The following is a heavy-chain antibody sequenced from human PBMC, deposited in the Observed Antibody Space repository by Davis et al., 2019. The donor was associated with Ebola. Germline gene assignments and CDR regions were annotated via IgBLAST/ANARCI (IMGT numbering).Heavy chain of an antibody. CDR3: ATRGGYIYGYLEY. D-gene: IGHD5-18*01. V-gene: IGHV3-30*03. CDR1: GFTFSSYE. CDR2: ISYDGANK. Sequence: GGSLRLSCAASGFTFSSYEMNWVRQAPGKGLEWVAVISYDGANKYYAYSVQGRFTISRDNSKNTLYLQMNSLRPEDTALYYCATRGGYIYGYLEYWGQGTLVTVSS. J-gene: IGHJ4*02.